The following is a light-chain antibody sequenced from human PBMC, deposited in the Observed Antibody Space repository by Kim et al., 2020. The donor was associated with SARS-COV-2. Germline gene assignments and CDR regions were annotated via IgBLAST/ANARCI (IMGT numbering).Light chain of an antibody. CDR3: QAWDSSTEV. Sequence: SVSLGQTASITCSGAQLGNKYASWYQQKPGQSPVLVIYQDTKRPSGIPERFSGSTSGNTATLTISGTQAMDEADYYCQAWDSSTEVFGTGTKVTVL. CDR2: QDT. J-gene: IGLJ1*01. V-gene: IGLV3-1*01. CDR1: QLGNKY.